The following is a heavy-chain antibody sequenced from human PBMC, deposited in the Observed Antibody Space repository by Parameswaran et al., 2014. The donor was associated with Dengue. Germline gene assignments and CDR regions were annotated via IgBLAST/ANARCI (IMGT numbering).Heavy chain of an antibody. CDR3: ARDRLAAHIGDYYYYGMDV. V-gene: IGHV3-66*01. Sequence: FLSRIRQPPGKGLEWVSVIYSGGSTYYADSVKGRFTISRDNSKNTLYLQMNSLRAEDTAVYYCARDRLAAHIGDYYYYGMDVWGQGTTVTVSS. CDR1: F. D-gene: IGHD6-6*01. CDR2: IYSGGST. J-gene: IGHJ6*02.